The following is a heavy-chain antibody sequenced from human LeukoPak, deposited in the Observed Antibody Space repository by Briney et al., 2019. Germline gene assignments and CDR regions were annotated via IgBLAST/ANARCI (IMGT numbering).Heavy chain of an antibody. V-gene: IGHV4-61*01. CDR1: GGSFSSGSYY. CDR3: ARVVGPARRGVDY. D-gene: IGHD2-2*01. CDR2: FYYSGST. Sequence: SETLSLTCTVSGGSFSSGSYYWSWIRQPPGKGLEWIGYFYYSGSTNYNPSLKSRVTISVDTSKNQFSLKLSSVTAADTAVYYCARVVGPARRGVDYWGQGTLVTVSS. J-gene: IGHJ4*02.